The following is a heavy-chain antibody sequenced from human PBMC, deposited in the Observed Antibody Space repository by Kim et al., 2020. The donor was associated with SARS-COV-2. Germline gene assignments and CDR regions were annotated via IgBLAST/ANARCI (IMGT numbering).Heavy chain of an antibody. V-gene: IGHV4-61*02. J-gene: IGHJ3*02. CDR1: GGSISSGSYY. CDR2: IYTSGST. CDR3: ARSLDGSGPCCAFDI. D-gene: IGHD2-15*01. Sequence: SETLSLTCTVSGGSISSGSYYWGWIRQPAGKGLEWIGRIYTSGSTNYNPSLKSRVTISVDTSKNQFSLKLSSVTAADTAVYYCARSLDGSGPCCAFDIWGQGTMVTVSS.